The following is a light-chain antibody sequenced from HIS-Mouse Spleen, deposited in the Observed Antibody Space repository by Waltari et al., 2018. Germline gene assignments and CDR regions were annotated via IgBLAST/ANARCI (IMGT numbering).Light chain of an antibody. Sequence: SYELTQPPSVSVSPGQTARITCSGDALPKKYAYWYQQKSGQAPVLVIYEDSKRPSGIPEGFSGCRSGTMATLTISGAQVEDEADYYCYSTDSSGNHRVFGGGTKLTVL. CDR3: YSTDSSGNHRV. CDR1: ALPKKY. V-gene: IGLV3-10*01. CDR2: EDS. J-gene: IGLJ2*01.